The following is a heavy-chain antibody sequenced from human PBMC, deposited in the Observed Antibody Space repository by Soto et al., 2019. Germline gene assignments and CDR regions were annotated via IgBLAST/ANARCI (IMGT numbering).Heavy chain of an antibody. Sequence: SETLSLTCNVSGGSIYTYYWNWIRQSPGKGLEWIGYISDGGSTNYNPSLKSRVTISVDTSKKQVSLKLSSVTAADTAVYFCARGTPSPLIVRSSRGPWFDPWGQGTLVTVSS. V-gene: IGHV4-59*08. D-gene: IGHD2-15*01. CDR2: ISDGGST. J-gene: IGHJ5*02. CDR1: GGSIYTYY. CDR3: ARGTPSPLIVRSSRGPWFDP.